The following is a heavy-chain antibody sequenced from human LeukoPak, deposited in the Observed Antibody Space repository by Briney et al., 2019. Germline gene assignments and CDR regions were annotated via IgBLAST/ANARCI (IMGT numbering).Heavy chain of an antibody. V-gene: IGHV3-13*01. CDR3: IRGGIQVSGIDAFDI. J-gene: IGHJ3*02. D-gene: IGHD5/OR15-5a*01. Sequence: GGSLRLSCAASRFAFSSYDMHWVRQAPGRGLEWVSAIGIAGDTYYPDSVKGRFTISRENAKNSMYLQMNSLKDGDTAVYYCIRGGIQVSGIDAFDIWGQGTMVTVSS. CDR1: RFAFSSYD. CDR2: IGIAGDT.